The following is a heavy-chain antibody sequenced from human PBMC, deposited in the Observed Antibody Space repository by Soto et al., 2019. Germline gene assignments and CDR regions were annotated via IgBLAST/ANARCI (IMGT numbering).Heavy chain of an antibody. CDR1: GFTFSSFA. CDR2: ISFDGRDI. J-gene: IGHJ4*02. Sequence: QVQLVESGGGVVHPGTSLRLSCVTSGFTFSSFAMDWVRQAPGKGLEWVSAISFDGRDISYRESVKGRFTISRDKFKNTVYLQMNSLRPEDTAVYYCAKESLDYFESGRFYDPAFDHWGQGTLVTVSS. D-gene: IGHD3-10*01. V-gene: IGHV3-30*18. CDR3: AKESLDYFESGRFYDPAFDH.